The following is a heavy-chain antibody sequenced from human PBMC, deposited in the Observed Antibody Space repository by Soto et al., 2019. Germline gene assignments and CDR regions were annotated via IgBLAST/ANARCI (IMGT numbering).Heavy chain of an antibody. V-gene: IGHV3-30*18. Sequence: QVQLVESGGGVVQPGGSLRLSCATSGFSLSSYAMHWVRQAPGKGLEWVALMSYDETKKYYADSVKGRFTISRDTSKNTLFLQMNNTRVEDTAVYYCAKDRRDGDFMHILVVDFWGQGALVTVSS. D-gene: IGHD2-15*01. CDR1: GFSLSSYA. CDR3: AKDRRDGDFMHILVVDF. J-gene: IGHJ4*02. CDR2: MSYDETKK.